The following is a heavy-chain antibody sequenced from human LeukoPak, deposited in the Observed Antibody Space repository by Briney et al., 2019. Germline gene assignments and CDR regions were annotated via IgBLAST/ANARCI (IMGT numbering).Heavy chain of an antibody. D-gene: IGHD6-6*01. CDR2: ISGSGDTT. CDR3: AEDKSLAAYTLDY. J-gene: IGHJ4*02. V-gene: IGHV3-23*01. CDR1: GFTSSNNA. Sequence: QTGGSLRLSCAASGFTSSNNAMSWVRQAPGKGLEWVSGISGSGDTTYYADSVKGRFTISRDNSKNMLYLQMNSLRAEDTAVYYCAEDKSLAAYTLDYWGQGTLVTVSS.